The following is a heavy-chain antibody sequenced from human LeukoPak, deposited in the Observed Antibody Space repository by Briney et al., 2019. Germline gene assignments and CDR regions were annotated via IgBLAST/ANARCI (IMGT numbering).Heavy chain of an antibody. V-gene: IGHV3-30*18. CDR2: ISYDGSNK. Sequence: GGSLRLSCAASGFTFSSYGMHWVRQAPGKGLEWVAVISYDGSNKYYADSVKGRFTISRDNSKNTLYLQMNSLRAEDTAVYYCAKDLGGSYDYWGQGTLVTVPS. CDR3: AKDLGGSYDY. D-gene: IGHD1-26*01. CDR1: GFTFSSYG. J-gene: IGHJ4*02.